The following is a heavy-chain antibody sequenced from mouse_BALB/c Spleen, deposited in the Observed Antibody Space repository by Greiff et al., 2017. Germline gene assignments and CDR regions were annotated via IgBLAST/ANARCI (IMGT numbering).Heavy chain of an antibody. D-gene: IGHD2-4*01. CDR2: INPNNGGT. J-gene: IGHJ3*01. V-gene: IGHV1-18*01. CDR1: GYTFTEYT. CDR3: ARWGYDYDGFAY. Sequence: EVKLQESGPELVKPGASVKISCKTSGYTFTEYTMHWVKQSHGRSLEWIGGINPNNGGTSYNQKFKGKATLTVDKSSSTAYMELRSLTSEDSAVYYCARWGYDYDGFAYWGQGTLVTVAA.